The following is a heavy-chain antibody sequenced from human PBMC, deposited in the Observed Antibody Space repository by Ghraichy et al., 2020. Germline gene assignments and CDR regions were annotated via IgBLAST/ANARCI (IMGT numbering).Heavy chain of an antibody. J-gene: IGHJ5*02. CDR3: ARDLGHAYGFYNYFEP. Sequence: GGPLRLSCAASGFTFRHYGMHWVRQAPGKGLEWVTLIWYDGSNTNYADSVKGRFTVSRDNSKNTVYLQMDSLTVDDTAMYYCARDLGHAYGFYNYFEPWGQGTLVTVSS. CDR1: GFTFRHYG. CDR2: IWYDGSNT. V-gene: IGHV3-33*01. D-gene: IGHD3-10*01.